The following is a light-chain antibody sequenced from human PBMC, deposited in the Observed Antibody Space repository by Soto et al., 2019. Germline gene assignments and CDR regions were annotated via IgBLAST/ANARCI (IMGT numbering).Light chain of an antibody. CDR3: AAWDDSLNGAV. J-gene: IGLJ2*01. CDR1: SSNIGRNT. Sequence: QSVLTQPPSASGTPGQRVTISCSGSSSNIGRNTVNWYQQLPGTAPKLLIYTNNQRPSGVPDRFSGSKSGTSASLAISELQSEDEADYYCAAWDDSLNGAVFGGGTKVTVL. V-gene: IGLV1-44*01. CDR2: TNN.